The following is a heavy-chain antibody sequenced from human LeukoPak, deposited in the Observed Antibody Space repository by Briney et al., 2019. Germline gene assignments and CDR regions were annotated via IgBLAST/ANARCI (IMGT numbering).Heavy chain of an antibody. CDR3: ASKTPFEN. J-gene: IGHJ4*01. D-gene: IGHD2-15*01. CDR1: GFTFSKIG. Sequence: GGSLRLSCAASGFTFSKIGMHWVRLAPGKGLEWVAIISDDGSKKHYAESVKGRFIISRDNSKNTLYLQMNSPRTEDTAVYYCASKTPFENWGQGTLVTVSS. V-gene: IGHV3-30*03. CDR2: ISDDGSKK.